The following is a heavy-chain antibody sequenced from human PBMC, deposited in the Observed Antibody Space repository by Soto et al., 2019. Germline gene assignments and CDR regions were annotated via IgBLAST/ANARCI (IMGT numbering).Heavy chain of an antibody. D-gene: IGHD6-13*01. V-gene: IGHV3-33*01. CDR3: ARDGGAAGPGMDV. J-gene: IGHJ6*02. CDR2: IWYDGSNK. Sequence: GGSLRLSCAASGFPFSSYGMHWVRQAPGKGLEWVAVIWYDGSNKYYADSVKGRFTISRDNSKNTLYLQMNSLRAEDTAVYYCARDGGAAGPGMDVWGQGTTVTVSS. CDR1: GFPFSSYG.